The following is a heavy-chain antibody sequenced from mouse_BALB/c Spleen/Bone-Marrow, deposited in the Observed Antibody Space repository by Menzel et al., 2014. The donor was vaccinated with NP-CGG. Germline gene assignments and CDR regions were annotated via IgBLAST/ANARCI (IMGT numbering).Heavy chain of an antibody. J-gene: IGHJ4*01. CDR3: TRDQFITTATRAMDY. D-gene: IGHD1-2*01. V-gene: IGHV5-9-4*01. CDR1: GFTFSSYV. Sequence: EAKVVESGGGIVKPGGSLKLSCAASGFTFSSYVMSWVRQSPEKRLEWVPEIRSGGRYTYYPDPLTGRFTISRDNAKNTLYLEMSSLRSEDTAMYYCTRDQFITTATRAMDYWGQGTSVTVSS. CDR2: IRSGGRYT.